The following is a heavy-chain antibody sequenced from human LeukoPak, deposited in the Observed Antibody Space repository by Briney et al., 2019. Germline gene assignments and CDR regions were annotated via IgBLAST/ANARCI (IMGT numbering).Heavy chain of an antibody. CDR3: ARHGTTGTNLNWFDP. D-gene: IGHD1-1*01. CDR2: IYYSGST. V-gene: IGHV4-59*01. Sequence: PSETLSLTCTVSGGSISSYYWSWIRQPPGKGLEWIGYIYYSGSTNYNPSFKSRVTISVDTSKNQFSLKVSSVTAADTAVYYCARHGTTGTNLNWFDPWGQGTLVTVSS. CDR1: GGSISSYY. J-gene: IGHJ5*02.